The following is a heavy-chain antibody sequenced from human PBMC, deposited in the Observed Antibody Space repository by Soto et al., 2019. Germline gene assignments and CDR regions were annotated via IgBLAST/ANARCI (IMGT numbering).Heavy chain of an antibody. CDR3: TRDEGGSYDSWFHP. Sequence: EVPVVESGGGLVKPGGSLTLSCNFTFSMYSMNWVRQAPGKGLEWVASISSGAAYIKYAGSVQGRFTISRDNAKNTVSLQMSSLRVEDTAVYFCTRDEGGSYDSWFHPWGQGTQVTVSA. D-gene: IGHD1-26*01. J-gene: IGHJ5*02. CDR1: FTFSMYS. V-gene: IGHV3-21*06. CDR2: ISSGAAYI.